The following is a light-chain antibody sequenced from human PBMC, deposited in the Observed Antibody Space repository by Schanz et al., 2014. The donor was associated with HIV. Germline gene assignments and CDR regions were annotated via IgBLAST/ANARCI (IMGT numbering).Light chain of an antibody. CDR2: QVS. CDR1: QSLAHSDGNTY. Sequence: DVAMTQSPLSLPVTLGQPASISCRSSQSLAHSDGNTYLNWFHQRPGQSPRRLIYQVSSRDSGVPDRFSGSGSGTDFTLKISRVEAEDIGIYYCMQGSLWPPTFGQGTQLEVK. V-gene: IGKV2-30*02. CDR3: MQGSLWPPT. J-gene: IGKJ1*01.